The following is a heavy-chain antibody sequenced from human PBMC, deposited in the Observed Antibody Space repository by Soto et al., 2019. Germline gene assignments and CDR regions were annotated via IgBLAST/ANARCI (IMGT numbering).Heavy chain of an antibody. D-gene: IGHD5-18*01. CDR1: GYTFTSYG. V-gene: IGHV1-18*01. Sequence: ASVKVSCKASGYTFTSYGISWVRQAPGQGLEWMGWINPNSGNTNYAQKFQGWVTMTTDTSISTAYMELSRLRSDDTAVYYCAREGGYSYGRIYYGMDVWGQGTTVTVSS. CDR2: INPNSGNT. J-gene: IGHJ6*02. CDR3: AREGGYSYGRIYYGMDV.